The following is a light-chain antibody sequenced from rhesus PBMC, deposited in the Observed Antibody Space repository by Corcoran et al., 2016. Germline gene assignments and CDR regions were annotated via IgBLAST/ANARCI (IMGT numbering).Light chain of an antibody. CDR1: SSKFF. CDR2: ENN. J-gene: IGLJ1*01. Sequence: QSVLTQPPSVSGAPGQRVTIACTGTSSKFFVQWYQQSPGTAPRLLIYENNKRPSGVSARFSGSQSGSSASLTISGLQSDDEADYYCQSYYNSMDGYIFGGGTRLTVL. CDR3: QSYYNSMDGYI. V-gene: IGLV1-85*01.